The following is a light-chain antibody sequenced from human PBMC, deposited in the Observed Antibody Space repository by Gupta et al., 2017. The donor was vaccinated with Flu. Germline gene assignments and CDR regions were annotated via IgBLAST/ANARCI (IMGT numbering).Light chain of an antibody. CDR1: SSDVGGYNY. V-gene: IGLV2-14*01. J-gene: IGLJ3*02. CDR2: DVS. Sequence: QSALTQPASVSGSPGQSNPIACTGTSSDVGGYNYVSWYQQYPGKAPKLLIYDVSDRPSGVSNRFSGSKSGNTASLTISGLQAEDEADYFCCSYTSITTWVFGGGTKLTVL. CDR3: CSYTSITTWV.